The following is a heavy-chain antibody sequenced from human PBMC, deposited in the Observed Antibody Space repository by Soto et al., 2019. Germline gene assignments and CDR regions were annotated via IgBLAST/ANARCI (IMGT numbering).Heavy chain of an antibody. V-gene: IGHV4-31*02. J-gene: IGHJ6*02. CDR3: ARIDLGAVIRFYYYYGMDV. CDR2: IYYSGST. Sequence: RQHPGKGLEWIGYIYYSGSTYYNPSLKSRVTISVDTSKNQFSLKLSSVTAADTAVYYCARIDLGAVIRFYYYYGMDVWGQGTTVTVSS. D-gene: IGHD3-3*01.